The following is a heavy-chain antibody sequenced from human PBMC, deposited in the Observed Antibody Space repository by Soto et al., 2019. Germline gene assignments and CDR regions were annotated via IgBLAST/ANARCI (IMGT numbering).Heavy chain of an antibody. V-gene: IGHV3-30*18. CDR3: AKDQHSSSCVDY. J-gene: IGHJ4*02. D-gene: IGHD6-13*01. Sequence: WGSLRLPCSASGITLSSYGIHWGRQPPGKGLEWVAVISYDGSNKYYADSVKGRFTISRDNSKNTLYLQMNSLRAEDTAVYYCAKDQHSSSCVDYWGQGTRVTVAS. CDR2: ISYDGSNK. CDR1: GITLSSYG.